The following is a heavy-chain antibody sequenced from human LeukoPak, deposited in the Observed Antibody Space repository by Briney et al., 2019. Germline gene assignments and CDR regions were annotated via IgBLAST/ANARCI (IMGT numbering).Heavy chain of an antibody. CDR2: ISYGGST. J-gene: IGHJ4*02. Sequence: PWETLSLTCTVSGGSISSNSNYWAWIRQPPGRGLEWIGSISYGGSTYYSPSLESRVTISVDTSKNQLSLRLSSVTAADTAVYYCARQALWFFDHWGQGTLVTVSS. CDR3: ARQALWFFDH. CDR1: GGSISSNSNY. D-gene: IGHD2-21*01. V-gene: IGHV4-39*01.